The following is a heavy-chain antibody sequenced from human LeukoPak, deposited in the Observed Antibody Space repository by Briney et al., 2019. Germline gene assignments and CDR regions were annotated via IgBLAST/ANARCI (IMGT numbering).Heavy chain of an antibody. V-gene: IGHV6-1*01. CDR1: GDSVSGNSVT. D-gene: IGHD3-16*01. J-gene: IGHJ4*02. CDR3: ARGWGNFDY. CDR2: TYYRSKWYN. Sequence: SQTLSLTCAISGDSVSGNSVTWNWIRQSPSRGLEWLGRTYYRSKWYNDYVVSVKSRVTIDADTSTNQFSLQLNSVIPEDTAVYYCARGWGNFDYWGQGALVTVSS.